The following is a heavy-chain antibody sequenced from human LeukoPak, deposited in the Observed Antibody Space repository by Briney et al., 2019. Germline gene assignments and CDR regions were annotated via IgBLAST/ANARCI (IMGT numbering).Heavy chain of an antibody. CDR1: GYTLTELS. CDR3: ATLTLRYCSSTSCRGLDY. CDR2: FDPEDGET. V-gene: IGHV1-24*01. J-gene: IGHJ4*02. D-gene: IGHD2-2*01. Sequence: ASVKVSCKVSGYTLTELSMHWVRQAPGKGLEWKGGFDPEDGETIYAQKFQGRVTMTEDTSTDTAYMELSSLRSEDTAVYYCATLTLRYCSSTSCRGLDYWGQGTLVTVSS.